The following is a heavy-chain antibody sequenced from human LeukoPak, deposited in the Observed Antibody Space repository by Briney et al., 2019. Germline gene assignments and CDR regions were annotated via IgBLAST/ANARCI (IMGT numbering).Heavy chain of an antibody. Sequence: PSETLSLTCTVSGGSISSSGYYWSWIRQHPGKGLEWIGYIYYSGGTYYNSSLKSRLTISIDTSNSQFSLKLTSVTAADTAVYYCAREGPIVTTNRWFDPWGQGTLVTVSS. CDR1: GGSISSSGYY. CDR2: IYYSGGT. CDR3: AREGPIVTTNRWFDP. V-gene: IGHV4-31*03. D-gene: IGHD5-12*01. J-gene: IGHJ5*02.